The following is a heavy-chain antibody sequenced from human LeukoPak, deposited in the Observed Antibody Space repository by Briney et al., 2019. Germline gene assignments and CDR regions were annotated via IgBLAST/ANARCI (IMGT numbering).Heavy chain of an antibody. V-gene: IGHV3-21*01. Sequence: GGSLRLSCAASGFTFSSYSMNWVRQAPGKGLEWVSSISSRSSYIYYADSVKGRFTISRDNAKNSLYLQMNSLRAEDTAVYYCARDQLIVVVPAAIDYYYYGMDVWGKGTTVTVSS. CDR2: ISSRSSYI. CDR3: ARDQLIVVVPAAIDYYYYGMDV. CDR1: GFTFSSYS. J-gene: IGHJ6*04. D-gene: IGHD2-2*01.